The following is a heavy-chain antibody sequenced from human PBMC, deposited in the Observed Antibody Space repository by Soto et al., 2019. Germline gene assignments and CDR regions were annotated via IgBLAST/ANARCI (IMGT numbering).Heavy chain of an antibody. CDR3: ARDNSATFPATPGDEKTDWSGWWFDP. CDR2: INPSGGYT. D-gene: IGHD2-15*01. CDR1: GYTFTSYY. V-gene: IGHV1-46*01. Sequence: ASVKVSCKASGYTFTSYYMNWVRQAPGQGLEWLGIINPSGGYTTYAQRFLGRVTMTSDTSTSTVHMELSSLTSDDTAVYYCARDNSATFPATPGDEKTDWSGWWFDPWGQGTLVTVSS. J-gene: IGHJ5*02.